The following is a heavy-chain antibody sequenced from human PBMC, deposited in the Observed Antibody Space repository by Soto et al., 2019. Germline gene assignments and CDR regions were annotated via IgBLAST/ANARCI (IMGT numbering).Heavy chain of an antibody. Sequence: PSETLSLTCTVSGASVITDNYFWVWIRQSPRRGLELIGSISYSGRTYDNPSLHSRVTISIDASKNEFSLKLTSVTTADTAVYYCARRRASDYGGNHHPYYFDRWGQGTLVTVSS. CDR3: ARRRASDYGGNHHPYYFDR. D-gene: IGHD4-17*01. V-gene: IGHV4-39*01. J-gene: IGHJ4*02. CDR2: ISYSGRT. CDR1: GASVITDNYF.